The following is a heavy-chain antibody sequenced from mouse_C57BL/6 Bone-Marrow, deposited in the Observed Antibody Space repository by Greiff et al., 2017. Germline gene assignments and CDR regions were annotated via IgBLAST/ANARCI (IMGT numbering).Heavy chain of an antibody. J-gene: IGHJ3*01. CDR2: IWWDDDK. V-gene: IGHV8-8*01. Sequence: VKLQESGPGILQPSQTLSLTCSFSGFSLSTFGMGVGWIRQPSGKGLEWLAHIWWDDDKYYNPALKSQRTISKDTSKNQVFLKIANVDTADTATYYCARILLLYPGFAYWGQGTLVTVSA. D-gene: IGHD2-1*01. CDR1: GFSLSTFGMG. CDR3: ARILLLYPGFAY.